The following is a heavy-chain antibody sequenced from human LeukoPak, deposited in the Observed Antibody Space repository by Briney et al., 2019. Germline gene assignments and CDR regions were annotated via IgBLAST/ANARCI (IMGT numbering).Heavy chain of an antibody. CDR2: VTANGGST. CDR1: GFTFSSYA. V-gene: IGHV3-23*01. J-gene: IGHJ4*02. CDR3: AKSHYDSSGYYVYFDC. D-gene: IGHD3-22*01. Sequence: GGSLRLSCAASGFTFSSYAMSWVRQAPGKGLEWVSVVTANGGSTYYADFVKGRFTISRDNFKNTLYLQMNSLSVEDTAVYHCAKSHYDSSGYYVYFDCWGQGTLVTVSS.